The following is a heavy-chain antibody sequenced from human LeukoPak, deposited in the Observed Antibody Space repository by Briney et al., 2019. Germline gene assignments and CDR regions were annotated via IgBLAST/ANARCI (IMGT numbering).Heavy chain of an antibody. CDR2: IIPIFGTA. D-gene: IGHD5-24*01. J-gene: IGHJ4*02. Sequence: SVKVSCKASGGTFSSYAISWVRQAPGQGLERMGGIIPIFGTANYAQKFQGRVTITTDESTSTAYMELSSLRSEDTAVYYCARDLSVEMATESYWGQGTLVTVSS. CDR1: GGTFSSYA. CDR3: ARDLSVEMATESY. V-gene: IGHV1-69*05.